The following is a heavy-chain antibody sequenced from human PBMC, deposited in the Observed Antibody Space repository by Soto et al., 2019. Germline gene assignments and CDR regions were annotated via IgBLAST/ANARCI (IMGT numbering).Heavy chain of an antibody. CDR2: IIPILGIA. V-gene: IGHV1-69*02. CDR3: AIVVVIAMDAFDI. Sequence: QVQLVQSGAEVKKPGSSVKVSCKASGGTFSSYTISWVRQAPGQGLEWMGRIIPILGIANYAQKFQGRVTITADKSTSTAYMELSSLRSEDMAVYYCAIVVVIAMDAFDIWGQGTMVTVSS. J-gene: IGHJ3*02. CDR1: GGTFSSYT. D-gene: IGHD2-21*01.